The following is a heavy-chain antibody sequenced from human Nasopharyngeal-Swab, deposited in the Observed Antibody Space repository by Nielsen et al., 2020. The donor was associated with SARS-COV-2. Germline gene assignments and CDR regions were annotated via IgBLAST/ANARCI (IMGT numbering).Heavy chain of an antibody. V-gene: IGHV3-23*01. CDR1: GFTFSGYA. J-gene: IGHJ4*02. D-gene: IGHD2-15*01. CDR3: AKKPGGRYCSGGSCYYRD. CDR2: ISGSGGST. Sequence: GESLKISCAASGFTFSGYAMSWVRQAPGKGLEWVSGISGSGGSTYYADSVKGRFTISRDNSKNTLYLQMNSLRAEDTAVYYCAKKPGGRYCSGGSCYYRDWGQGTLVTVSS.